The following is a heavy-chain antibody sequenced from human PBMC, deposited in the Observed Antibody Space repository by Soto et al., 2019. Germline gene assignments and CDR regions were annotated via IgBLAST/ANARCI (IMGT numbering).Heavy chain of an antibody. D-gene: IGHD2-21*02. CDR3: VRDADETAIVPAPWLV. CDR1: GGSISSSHW. V-gene: IGHV4-4*02. J-gene: IGHJ6*02. Sequence: LSLTCAVSGGSISSSHWWGWVRQAPGKGLEWIGEIYHSGSTNYNPSLKSRITMSVDKSKNQFSVNLSSVTAADTAVHYCVRDADETAIVPAPWLVWGRGTMVTVSS. CDR2: IYHSGST.